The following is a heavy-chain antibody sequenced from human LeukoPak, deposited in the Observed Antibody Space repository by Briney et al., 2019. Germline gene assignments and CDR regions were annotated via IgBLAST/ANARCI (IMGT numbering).Heavy chain of an antibody. V-gene: IGHV1-69*05. CDR2: IIPIFGTA. J-gene: IGHJ6*03. CDR1: GGTFSSYA. CDR3: ARDNYYGSRRTYYYYYMDV. D-gene: IGHD3-10*01. Sequence: ASVKVSCKASGGTFSSYAISWVRQAPGQGLEWMGGIIPIFGTANYAQKFQGRVTITTDESTSTAYMELSSLRSEDTAVYYCARDNYYGSRRTYYYYYMDVWGKGTTVTVSS.